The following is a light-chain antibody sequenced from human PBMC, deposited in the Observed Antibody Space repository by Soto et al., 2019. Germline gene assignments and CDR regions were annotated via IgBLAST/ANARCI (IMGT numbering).Light chain of an antibody. CDR3: LSFDSSLSVV. J-gene: IGLJ2*01. CDR2: GNT. V-gene: IGLV1-40*01. CDR1: SSNIGAGYD. Sequence: QSVLTQPPSVSGAPGQRVTISCTGSSSNIGAGYDVHWYQQLPGRAPKLLIYGNTNRPSGVPDRFSGSKSGTSASLAITGXXXXXXXDYYCLSFDSSLSVVFGGGTKLTVL.